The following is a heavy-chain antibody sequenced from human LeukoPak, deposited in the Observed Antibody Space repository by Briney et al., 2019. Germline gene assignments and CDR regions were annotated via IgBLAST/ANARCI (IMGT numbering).Heavy chain of an antibody. CDR2: IYSGGST. CDR3: ARVPYQSYCDY. Sequence: GGSLRLSCAASGFTVSSNYMSWVRQAPGKGLEWVSVIYSGGSTYYADSVKGRFTISRDNSKNTLYLQMNSLRAEDTAVYYCARVPYQSYCDYWGQGTLVTVSS. CDR1: GFTVSSNY. J-gene: IGHJ4*02. D-gene: IGHD3-16*01. V-gene: IGHV3-66*01.